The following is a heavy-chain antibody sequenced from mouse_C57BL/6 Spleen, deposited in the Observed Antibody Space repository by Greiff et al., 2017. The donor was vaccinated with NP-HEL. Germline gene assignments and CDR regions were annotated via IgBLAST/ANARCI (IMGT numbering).Heavy chain of an antibody. CDR3: AQRGGGTRGWLAY. CDR2: IDPSDSYT. V-gene: IGHV1-50*01. CDR1: GYTFTSYW. Sequence: VHLVESGAELVKPGASVKLSCKASGYTFTSYWMQWVKQRPGQGLEWIGEIDPSDSYTNYTQKFKGKATLTVDTSSSTAYMQLSSLPSEDSAVYYCAQRGGGTRGWLAYWGQGTLVTVSA. D-gene: IGHD3-3*01. J-gene: IGHJ3*01.